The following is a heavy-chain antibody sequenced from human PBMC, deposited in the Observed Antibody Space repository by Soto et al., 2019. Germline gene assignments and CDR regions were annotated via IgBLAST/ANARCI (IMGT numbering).Heavy chain of an antibody. V-gene: IGHV4-59*08. D-gene: IGHD5-18*01. Sequence: SETLSLTCTVSGGSISSYYWSWIRQPPGKGLEWIGYIYYSGSTNYNPSLKSRVTISVDTSKNQFSLKLSSVTAADTAVYYCARSGYKEYYFDYWGQGTLVTVSS. CDR3: ARSGYKEYYFDY. J-gene: IGHJ4*02. CDR2: IYYSGST. CDR1: GGSISSYY.